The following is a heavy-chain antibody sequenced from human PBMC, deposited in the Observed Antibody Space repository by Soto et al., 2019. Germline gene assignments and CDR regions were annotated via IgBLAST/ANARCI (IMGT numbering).Heavy chain of an antibody. D-gene: IGHD3-22*01. J-gene: IGHJ5*02. Sequence: SETLSLTCTLSGGSISSTSFYWGWVRQPPGKGLEWIVSFYYTGSTYHNPSLKSRVAISGDTSKNQFSLKLSSVTAADTALYFCARHTVNYYDSSTHNWFDPWGQGTLVTVSS. CDR1: GGSISSTSFY. CDR3: ARHTVNYYDSSTHNWFDP. V-gene: IGHV4-39*01. CDR2: FYYTGST.